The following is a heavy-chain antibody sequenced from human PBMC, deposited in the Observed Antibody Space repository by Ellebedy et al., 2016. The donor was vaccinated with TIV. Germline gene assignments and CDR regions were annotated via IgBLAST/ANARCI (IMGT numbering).Heavy chain of an antibody. V-gene: IGHV3-74*01. Sequence: PGGSLRLSCAASGFDFSSYWMHWIRQVPGKGLVWVARVSDDGNQVKYADSVKGRFTISRDNAKNSLYLQMNSLRAEDTAVYYCARVTTLATGTGYYFDYWGQGTLVTVSS. CDR1: GFDFSSYW. D-gene: IGHD4-17*01. J-gene: IGHJ4*02. CDR3: ARVTTLATGTGYYFDY. CDR2: VSDDGNQV.